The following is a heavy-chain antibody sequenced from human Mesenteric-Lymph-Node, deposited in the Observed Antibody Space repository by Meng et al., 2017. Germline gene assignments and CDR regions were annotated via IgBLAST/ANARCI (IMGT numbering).Heavy chain of an antibody. CDR1: GGTFSSYA. D-gene: IGHD6-13*01. CDR3: ARDEDISAAGKLFGDY. Sequence: ASVKVSCKASGGTFSSYAISWVRQAPGQGLEWMGWINPNSGGTNYAQKFQGRVTMTRDTSISTAYMELSRLRSDDTAVYYCARDEDISAAGKLFGDYWGQGTLVTVSS. J-gene: IGHJ4*02. CDR2: INPNSGGT. V-gene: IGHV1-2*02.